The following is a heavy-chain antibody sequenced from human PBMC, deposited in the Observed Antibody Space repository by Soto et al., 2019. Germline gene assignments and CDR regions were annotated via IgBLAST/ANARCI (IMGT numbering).Heavy chain of an antibody. Sequence: ASVKVSCKASGYTFTTYYMHWVRQAPGQGLEWMGIISPDGGRTSYAQKFQDRVTFTGDTSLNTAYMELSSLRSDDTAMFYCASGRYDASGYFDYWGQGTLVTVSS. CDR3: ASGRYDASGYFDY. D-gene: IGHD3-22*01. J-gene: IGHJ4*02. V-gene: IGHV1-46*01. CDR2: ISPDGGRT. CDR1: GYTFTTYY.